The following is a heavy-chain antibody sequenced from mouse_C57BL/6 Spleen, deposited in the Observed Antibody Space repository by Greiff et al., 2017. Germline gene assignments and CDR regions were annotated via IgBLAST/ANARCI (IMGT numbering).Heavy chain of an antibody. J-gene: IGHJ2*01. CDR1: GYTFTSYW. V-gene: IGHV1-61*01. CDR3: ARWITGKRYFDD. Sequence: QVQLQQPGAELVRPGSSVKLSCKASGYTFTSYWMDWVKQRPGQGLEWIGNIYPSDSETHYNQKFKDKATLTVDKSSSTAYMQLSSLTSEDSAVYYCARWITGKRYFDDWGQGTTLTVSS. D-gene: IGHD4-1*01. CDR2: IYPSDSET.